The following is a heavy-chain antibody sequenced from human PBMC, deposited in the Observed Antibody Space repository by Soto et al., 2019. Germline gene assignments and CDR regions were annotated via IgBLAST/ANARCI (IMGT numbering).Heavy chain of an antibody. Sequence: QVQLVQFGAEVRKPGASVKVSCKAAGYTFTNQYIHWVRQAPGQGLEWMGIINPTGGSTTYAQKLQGRISMTGDTSTSTVHMDLSSLRSEDTAVYYCAREGSYYFDNRLDYWGQGTLVTVSS. J-gene: IGHJ4*02. CDR3: AREGSYYFDNRLDY. V-gene: IGHV1-46*01. CDR1: GYTFTNQY. CDR2: INPTGGST. D-gene: IGHD3-22*01.